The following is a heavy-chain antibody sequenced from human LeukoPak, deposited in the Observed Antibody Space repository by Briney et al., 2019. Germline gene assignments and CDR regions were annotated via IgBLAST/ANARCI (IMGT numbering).Heavy chain of an antibody. J-gene: IGHJ3*02. CDR3: ARDHTAMPNRRAFDI. Sequence: GGSLRLSCAASGFTFSDYYMSWIRQAPGKGLEWVSYISSSSSYTNYADSVKGRFTISRDNAKNSLYLQMNSLTAEDTAVYYCARDHTAMPNRRAFDIWGQGTMVTVSS. V-gene: IGHV3-11*05. CDR1: GFTFSDYY. D-gene: IGHD5-18*01. CDR2: ISSSSSYT.